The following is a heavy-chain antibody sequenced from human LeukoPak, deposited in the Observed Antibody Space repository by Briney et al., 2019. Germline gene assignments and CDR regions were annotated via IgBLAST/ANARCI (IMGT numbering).Heavy chain of an antibody. CDR3: AGMSTAMVSYYYYYMDV. CDR2: IYYSGST. D-gene: IGHD5-18*01. J-gene: IGHJ6*03. Sequence: ETLSLTCTVSGGSISSSSYYWGWIRQPPGKGLEWIGSIYYSGSTYYNPSLKSRVTISVDTSKNQFSLKLSSVTAADTAVYYCAGMSTAMVSYYYYYMDVWGKGTTVTVSS. CDR1: GGSISSSSYY. V-gene: IGHV4-39*07.